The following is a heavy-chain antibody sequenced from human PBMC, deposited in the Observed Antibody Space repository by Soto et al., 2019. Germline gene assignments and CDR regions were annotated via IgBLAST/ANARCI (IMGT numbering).Heavy chain of an antibody. V-gene: IGHV4-39*01. D-gene: IGHD3-10*01. CDR1: GGSISSSSYY. J-gene: IGHJ3*02. Sequence: XXTLSLPFTVSGGSISSSSYYWGWIRQPPGKGLEWIGSIYYSGSTYYNPSLKSRVTISVDTSKNQFSLKLSSVTAADTAVYYCAKGGSGSYSNAFDIWGQGTMVTVSS. CDR2: IYYSGST. CDR3: AKGGSGSYSNAFDI.